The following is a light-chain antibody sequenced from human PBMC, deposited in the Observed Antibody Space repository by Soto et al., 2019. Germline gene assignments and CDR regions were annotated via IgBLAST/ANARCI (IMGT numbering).Light chain of an antibody. CDR2: AAS. V-gene: IGKV1-27*01. Sequence: DIQMTQSPSSLSASVGDRVTIACRASQGISNYLVWYQQKPGKVPKLLLYAASTLQSGVPSRFSGSGSWTDFTLTITSLPPEDVATYYCQKYNGDQWTFGQGTKVEIK. J-gene: IGKJ1*01. CDR3: QKYNGDQWT. CDR1: QGISNY.